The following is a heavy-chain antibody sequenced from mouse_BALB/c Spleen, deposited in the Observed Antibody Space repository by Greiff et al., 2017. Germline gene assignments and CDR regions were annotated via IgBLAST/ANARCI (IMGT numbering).Heavy chain of an antibody. J-gene: IGHJ3*01. CDR1: GFSLTSYG. CDR3: ARNRGTYYGSWFAY. Sequence: VQLVESGPGLVQPSQSLSITCTVSGFSLTSYGVHWVRQSPGKGLEWLGVIWSGGSTDYNAAFISRLSISKDNSKSQVFFKMNSLQADDTAIYYCARNRGTYYGSWFAYWGQGTLVTVSA. D-gene: IGHD2-9*01. CDR2: IWSGGST. V-gene: IGHV2-4-1*01.